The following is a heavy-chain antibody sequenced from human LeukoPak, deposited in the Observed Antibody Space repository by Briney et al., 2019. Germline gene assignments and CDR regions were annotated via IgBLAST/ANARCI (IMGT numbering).Heavy chain of an antibody. Sequence: GESLRLSSAASGFTFSTYAMSWVRQAPGKGLEWVSSISSSGGSTYYRDSVKGRFTISRDNSKNTLYLQMNSLRAEDTAVYYCAKDKGITMIVVVITTFDYWGQGTLVTVSS. D-gene: IGHD3-22*01. V-gene: IGHV3-23*01. CDR3: AKDKGITMIVVVITTFDY. CDR2: ISSSGGST. J-gene: IGHJ4*02. CDR1: GFTFSTYA.